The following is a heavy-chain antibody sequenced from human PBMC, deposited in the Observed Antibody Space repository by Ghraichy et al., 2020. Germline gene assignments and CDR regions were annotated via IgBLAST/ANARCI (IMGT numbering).Heavy chain of an antibody. V-gene: IGHV4-39*01. Sequence: SETLSLTCNVSGGPISSSEYYWSWIRQAPGKGLVWIGTIYHSGTTYYSPALRRRATISLATSKNQFSLKMTSVTAADTAVYYCARRPYYGLGSYYEYRGHELLVTVAS. CDR2: IYHSGTT. D-gene: IGHD3-10*01. CDR3: ARRPYYGLGSYYEY. CDR1: GGPISSSEYY. J-gene: IGHJ4*01.